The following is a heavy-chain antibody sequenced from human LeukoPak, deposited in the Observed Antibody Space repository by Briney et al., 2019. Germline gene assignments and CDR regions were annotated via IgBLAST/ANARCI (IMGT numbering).Heavy chain of an antibody. Sequence: GSLRLSCAASGFTVSSNYMSWVRQAPGKGLEWIGYIYYSGSTNYNPSLKSRVTISVDTSKNQFSLKLSSVTAADAAVYYCARRYSSGWTYFFDYWGQGTLVTVSS. CDR2: IYYSGST. CDR3: ARRYSSGWTYFFDY. D-gene: IGHD6-19*01. J-gene: IGHJ4*02. CDR1: GFTVSSNY. V-gene: IGHV4-59*08.